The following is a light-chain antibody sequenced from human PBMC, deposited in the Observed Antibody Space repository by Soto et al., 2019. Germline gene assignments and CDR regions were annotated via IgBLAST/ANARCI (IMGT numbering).Light chain of an antibody. V-gene: IGKV3-11*01. Sequence: EIVLTQSPATLSFSPGDRATLSCRASQRLSTSLAWYQHKPGQAPRLLIYDASHRATGIPARFSGSGSGTDFTLTISSLEPEDFAPYYCQHRGNWPPLTFGGGTKVEIK. J-gene: IGKJ4*01. CDR2: DAS. CDR3: QHRGNWPPLT. CDR1: QRLSTS.